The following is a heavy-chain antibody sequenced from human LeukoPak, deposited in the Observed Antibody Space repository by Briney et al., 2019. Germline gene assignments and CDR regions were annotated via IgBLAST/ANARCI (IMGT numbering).Heavy chain of an antibody. V-gene: IGHV3-20*04. CDR1: GFTFNDFG. CDR3: ARAIDFYDSSGYQAYFAY. J-gene: IGHJ4*02. Sequence: GGSLRLSCTASGFTFNDFGMNWVHQIPGKGLEWVSGINWSGDSIGYAASVKGRFTISRDNAKNALYLQMNSLGVDDTAVYYCARAIDFYDSSGYQAYFAYWGQGTPVTVSS. D-gene: IGHD3-22*01. CDR2: INWSGDSI.